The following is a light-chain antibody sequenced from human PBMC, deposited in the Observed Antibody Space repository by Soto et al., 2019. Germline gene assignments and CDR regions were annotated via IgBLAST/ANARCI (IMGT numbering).Light chain of an antibody. J-gene: IGKJ1*01. CDR3: QHSYTTPPWT. CDR1: QDIRNY. CDR2: AAS. V-gene: IGKV1-9*01. Sequence: IQLTQSPSFLSTSVGDRVTITCRASQDIRNYLAWYQQKPGKAPKVLIYAASTLLSGVPSRFSGSGSGTEFSLTISSLQPEDFATYYCQHSYTTPPWTFGQGAKV.